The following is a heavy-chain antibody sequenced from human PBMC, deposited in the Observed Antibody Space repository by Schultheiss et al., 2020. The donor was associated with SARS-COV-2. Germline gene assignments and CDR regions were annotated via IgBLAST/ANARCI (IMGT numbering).Heavy chain of an antibody. CDR1: GFTFSSYS. Sequence: GGSLRLSCAASGFTFSSYSMNWVRQAPGKGLEWVSGISWNSGSIGYADSVKGRFTISRDNAKNSLYLQMNSLRAEDTAVYYCAKDHDSSGYSFDYWGQGTLVTVSS. J-gene: IGHJ4*02. CDR2: ISWNSGSI. CDR3: AKDHDSSGYSFDY. V-gene: IGHV3-9*01. D-gene: IGHD3-22*01.